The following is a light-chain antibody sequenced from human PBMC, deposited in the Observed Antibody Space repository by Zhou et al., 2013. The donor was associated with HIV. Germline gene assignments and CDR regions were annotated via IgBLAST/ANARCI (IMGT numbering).Light chain of an antibody. CDR3: QQYNSYWT. CDR1: QSIGTW. Sequence: DIQMTQSPSTLSASVGDRVTITCRASQSIGTWLAWHQQKPGKAPKLLIYKASNLESGVPSRFSGSGSGTEFTLTISSLQPDDFATYYCQQYNSYWTFGQGTKVE. V-gene: IGKV1-5*03. J-gene: IGKJ1*01. CDR2: KAS.